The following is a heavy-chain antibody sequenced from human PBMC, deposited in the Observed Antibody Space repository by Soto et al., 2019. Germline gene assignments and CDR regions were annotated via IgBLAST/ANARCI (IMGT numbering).Heavy chain of an antibody. D-gene: IGHD3-3*01. J-gene: IGHJ4*02. Sequence: GGSLRLSCAASGFTFDDYGMSWVRQAPGKGLEWVSGINWNGGSTGYADSVKGRFTISRDNAKNSLYLQMNSLRAEDTALYHCARSDFWSGYNGALGYWGQGTLVTVSS. CDR2: INWNGGST. CDR3: ARSDFWSGYNGALGY. V-gene: IGHV3-20*01. CDR1: GFTFDDYG.